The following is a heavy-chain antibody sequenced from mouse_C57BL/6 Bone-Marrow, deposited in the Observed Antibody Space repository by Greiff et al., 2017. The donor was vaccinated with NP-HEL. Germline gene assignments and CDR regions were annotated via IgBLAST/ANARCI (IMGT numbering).Heavy chain of an antibody. CDR2: ISNLAYSI. V-gene: IGHV5-15*04. Sequence: EVMLVESGGGLVQPGGSLKLSCAASGFTFSDYGMAWVRQAPRKGPEWVAFISNLAYSIYYADTVTGRFTISRENAKNTLYLEMSSLRSEDTAMYYCARQNYGSSRYAMDYWGQGTSVTVSS. J-gene: IGHJ4*01. CDR3: ARQNYGSSRYAMDY. CDR1: GFTFSDYG. D-gene: IGHD1-1*01.